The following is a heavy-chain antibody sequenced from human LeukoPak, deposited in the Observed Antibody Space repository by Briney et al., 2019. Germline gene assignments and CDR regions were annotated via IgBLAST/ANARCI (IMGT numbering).Heavy chain of an antibody. D-gene: IGHD6-19*01. V-gene: IGHV4-59*01. CDR3: AREYSSGLNWFDP. CDR1: GGSLNNYY. Sequence: PSETLSLTCTLSGGSLNNYYWSWIRQPPGKGLEWIGYIYYNGNTNYNPSLKSRVTISVDTSKNQFSLKLSSVTAADTAVYFCAREYSSGLNWFDPWGQGTLVTVSS. J-gene: IGHJ5*02. CDR2: IYYNGNT.